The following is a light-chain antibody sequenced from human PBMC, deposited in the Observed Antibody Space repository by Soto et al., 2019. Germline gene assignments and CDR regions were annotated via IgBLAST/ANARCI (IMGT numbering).Light chain of an antibody. CDR3: QQYNSYGT. J-gene: IGKJ1*01. CDR1: QSISSW. CDR2: DDS. V-gene: IGKV1-5*01. Sequence: DIQMTQSPSTLSASVGDRVTITCRASQSISSWLAWYQQKPGKAPKLLIYDDSSLESGVPSRFSGSGSGTEFTLTISSLQPDDFATYYCQQYNSYGTVGQGTKVDI.